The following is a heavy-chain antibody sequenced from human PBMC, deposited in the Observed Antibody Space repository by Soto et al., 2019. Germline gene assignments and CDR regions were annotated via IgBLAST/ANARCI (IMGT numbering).Heavy chain of an antibody. CDR2: ILDTGTTV. CDR3: VKNSGWFNT. J-gene: IGHJ5*02. Sequence: VGSLRLSCASSGFPFSSADMSWVRQAPGKGLEWVSTILDTGTTVFYADSVKGRFTVSRDNSNNTLYDQMNNLRADDTAVYYCVKNSGWFNTWGQGALVTVSS. V-gene: IGHV3-23*01. CDR1: GFPFSSAD. D-gene: IGHD3-10*01.